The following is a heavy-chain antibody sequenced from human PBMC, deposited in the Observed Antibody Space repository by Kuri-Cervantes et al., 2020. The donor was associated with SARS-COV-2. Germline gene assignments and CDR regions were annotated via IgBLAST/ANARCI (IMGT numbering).Heavy chain of an antibody. CDR1: GFTFSSYA. CDR2: ISGSGGST. J-gene: IGHJ6*02. V-gene: IGHV3-23*01. Sequence: AGSLRLSCAASGFTFSSYAMSWVRQAPGKGLEWVSAISGSGGSTYYADSVKGRFTISRDNSKNTLYLQMNSLRAEDTAVYYCTTEVHYPAHGGMDVWGQGTTVTVSS. D-gene: IGHD3-10*01. CDR3: TTEVHYPAHGGMDV.